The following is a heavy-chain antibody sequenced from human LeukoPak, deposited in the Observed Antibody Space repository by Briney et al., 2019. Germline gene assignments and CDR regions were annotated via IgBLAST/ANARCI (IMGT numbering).Heavy chain of an antibody. CDR2: ISSSSSYT. Sequence: PGGSLRLSCAASGFTFSSYSMNWVRQAPGKGLEWVSSISSSSSYTYYADSVKGRFTISRDNAKNSLYLQMNSLRAEDTAVYYCSGSGSVDYWGQGTLVTVSS. D-gene: IGHD3-10*01. CDR1: GFTFSSYS. CDR3: SGSGSVDY. V-gene: IGHV3-21*01. J-gene: IGHJ4*02.